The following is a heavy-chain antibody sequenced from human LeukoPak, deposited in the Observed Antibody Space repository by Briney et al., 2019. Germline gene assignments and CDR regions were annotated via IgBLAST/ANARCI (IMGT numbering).Heavy chain of an antibody. V-gene: IGHV4-59*01. CDR3: ARNPQGGFDI. CDR2: VFYVGST. Sequence: SEALSLTCTVSGGSISTYYWTSLRPSPGKGLEWIGYVFYVGSTSYNPSLKSRVTISQDTSKNQFSLKMSSETAAETAEYLCARNPQGGFDIWGQGTMVTVSS. D-gene: IGHD3-16*01. J-gene: IGHJ3*02. CDR1: GGSISTYY.